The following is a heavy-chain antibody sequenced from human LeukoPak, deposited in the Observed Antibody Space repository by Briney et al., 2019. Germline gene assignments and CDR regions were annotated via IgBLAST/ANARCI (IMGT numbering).Heavy chain of an antibody. V-gene: IGHV3-74*01. CDR3: ARDRATVTTSDAFDI. CDR1: GFTFSSYW. D-gene: IGHD4-17*01. J-gene: IGHJ3*02. Sequence: PGGSLRLSCAASGFTFSSYWMHWVRQAPGKGLVWVSRINTDGSSISHADSVKGRFTISRDNAKNTLYLQMNSLRAEDTPVYYWARDRATVTTSDAFDIWGQGTMVTVSS. CDR2: INTDGSSI.